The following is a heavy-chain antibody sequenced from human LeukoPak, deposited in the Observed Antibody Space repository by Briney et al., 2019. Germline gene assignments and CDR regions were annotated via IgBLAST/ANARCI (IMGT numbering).Heavy chain of an antibody. CDR3: ARGGYHHGFDI. CDR1: GFTFSSYW. V-gene: IGHV3-74*01. CDR2: IDNDGSDT. J-gene: IGHJ3*02. Sequence: GGSLRLSCAASGFTFSSYWLHWVRRAPGKGLVWVSRIDNDGSDTIYADSVKGRFTISRDNAKSTLYLQMSSLKAEDTAVYYCARGGYHHGFDIWGQGTMVTVSS. D-gene: IGHD2-15*01.